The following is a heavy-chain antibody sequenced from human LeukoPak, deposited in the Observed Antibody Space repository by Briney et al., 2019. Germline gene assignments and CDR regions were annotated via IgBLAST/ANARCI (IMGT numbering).Heavy chain of an antibody. CDR3: TTDGANYYDSSGYYDY. CDR2: ISGSGGST. D-gene: IGHD3-22*01. V-gene: IGHV3-23*01. J-gene: IGHJ4*02. CDR1: GFTFSSYA. Sequence: GGSLRLSCAASGFTFSSYAMSWVRQAPGKGLEWVSAISGSGGSTYYADSVKGRFTISRDNSKNTLYLQMNSLRAEDTAVYYCTTDGANYYDSSGYYDYWGQGTLVTVSS.